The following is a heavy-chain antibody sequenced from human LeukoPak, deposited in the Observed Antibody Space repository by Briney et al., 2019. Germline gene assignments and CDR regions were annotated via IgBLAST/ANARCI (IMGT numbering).Heavy chain of an antibody. CDR2: IYPGDSDT. V-gene: IGHV5-51*01. CDR1: GYSFTSYW. D-gene: IGHD4-17*01. CDR3: ASSTTVTTHFFDF. Sequence: GESLKISCQASGYSFTSYWIGWVRQIPGKGREWLGIIYPGDSDTRYSPSFQAQVTISADKSIRTAYLQWSSLKASDTAMYFCASSTTVTTHFFDFWGQGTLVTVSS. J-gene: IGHJ4*02.